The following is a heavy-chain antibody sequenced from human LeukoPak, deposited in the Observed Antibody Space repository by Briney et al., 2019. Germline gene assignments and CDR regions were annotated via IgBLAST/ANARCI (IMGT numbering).Heavy chain of an antibody. V-gene: IGHV1-24*01. CDR3: ATGRYYDSSGSLDAFDI. CDR1: GYTLTELS. J-gene: IGHJ3*02. D-gene: IGHD3-22*01. Sequence: ASVKVSCKVSGYTLTELSMHWVRQAPGKGLEWMGGVDPEDGETIYAQKFQGRVTMTEDTSTDTAYMELSSLRSEDTAVYYCATGRYYDSSGSLDAFDIWGQGTMVTVSS. CDR2: VDPEDGET.